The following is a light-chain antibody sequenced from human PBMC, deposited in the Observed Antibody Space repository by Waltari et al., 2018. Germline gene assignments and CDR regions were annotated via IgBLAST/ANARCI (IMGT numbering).Light chain of an antibody. Sequence: DVQMTQSPSILSASVGDSGTIPCRASQSIIRCLDWDQQKPGKAPNLLIYKSSNLKSGVPSRFSGSGSGTEFTLTISSLQPEDSATYYCQHYESFPWTFGQGTKVEIK. CDR3: QHYESFPWT. CDR1: QSIIRC. CDR2: KSS. J-gene: IGKJ1*01. V-gene: IGKV1-5*03.